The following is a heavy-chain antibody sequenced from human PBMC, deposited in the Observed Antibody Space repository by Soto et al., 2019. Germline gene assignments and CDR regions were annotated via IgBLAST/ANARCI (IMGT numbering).Heavy chain of an antibody. Sequence: QVRLVQSGTAVKKPGASVKVSCTTSGYPFPNHGLTWVRQAPGQGLEWMGWITPYNANTNYAQKLQGRVTMTTGTSTTTAYMNLRSMTSDDTAVYYCARDRVAGIWGDAFDMWGQGTGVTVSS. CDR2: ITPYNANT. V-gene: IGHV1-18*04. D-gene: IGHD3-16*01. CDR3: ARDRVAGIWGDAFDM. J-gene: IGHJ3*02. CDR1: GYPFPNHG.